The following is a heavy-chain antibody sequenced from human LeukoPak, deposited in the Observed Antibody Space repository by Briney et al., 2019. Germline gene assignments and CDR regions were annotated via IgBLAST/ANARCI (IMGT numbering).Heavy chain of an antibody. CDR3: ARDSTVALGTTTYFQH. CDR2: INTSTGNP. Sequence: ASVKVSCKASGYIFSVYALIWVRQAPGQGLELMGWINTSTGNPTYAQGFTGRFLFSLDTFVSTAYLQISNLKTEDTAVYYCARDSTVALGTTTYFQHWGQGTLVTVSS. CDR1: GYIFSVYA. J-gene: IGHJ1*01. V-gene: IGHV7-4-1*02. D-gene: IGHD1-1*01.